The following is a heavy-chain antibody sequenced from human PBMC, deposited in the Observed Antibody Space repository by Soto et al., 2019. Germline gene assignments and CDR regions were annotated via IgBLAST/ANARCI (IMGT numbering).Heavy chain of an antibody. J-gene: IGHJ6*02. CDR3: ARQAAVGKYYYYYYGIDV. V-gene: IGHV4-39*01. CDR1: GGSISSGSYY. D-gene: IGHD6-13*01. Sequence: SETLSLTCTVSGGSISSGSYYWGWIRQPPGKGLEWIGSIYYSGSTYYNPSLKSRVTISVDTSKNQFSLKLSSVTAADTAVYYCARQAAVGKYYYYYYGIDVWGQGTPVT. CDR2: IYYSGST.